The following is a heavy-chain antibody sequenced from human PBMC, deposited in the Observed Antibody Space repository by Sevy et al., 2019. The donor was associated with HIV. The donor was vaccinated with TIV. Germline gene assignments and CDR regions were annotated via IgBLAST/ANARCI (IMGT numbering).Heavy chain of an antibody. CDR2: IYDAGST. J-gene: IGHJ3*02. V-gene: IGHV3-53*01. D-gene: IGHD6-19*01. CDR3: ARESGYCSSPGAFDI. CDR1: GFTVSSVY. Sequence: GGSLRLSCAASGFTVSSVYMSWVRQAPGKGLEWVSLIYDAGSTYFADSVEGRFTISRDDSKNTLYLQMNSLRAEDTAVYFCARESGYCSSPGAFDIWGQGTMVTVSS.